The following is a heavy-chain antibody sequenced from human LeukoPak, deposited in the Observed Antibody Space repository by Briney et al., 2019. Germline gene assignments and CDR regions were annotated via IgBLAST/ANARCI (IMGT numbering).Heavy chain of an antibody. CDR3: ARVMHWDKVMARGRGMDV. V-gene: IGHV1-18*01. Sequence: ASVKVSCKASAYTFTTYGISWVRQAPGQGLEWMGWINPYNGDTNYAQKLQGGVTMTTDTSTSTAYMELRSLRSDDTAVYYCARVMHWDKVMARGRGMDVWGQGTTVTVSS. CDR1: AYTFTTYG. J-gene: IGHJ6*02. CDR2: INPYNGDT. D-gene: IGHD5-18*01.